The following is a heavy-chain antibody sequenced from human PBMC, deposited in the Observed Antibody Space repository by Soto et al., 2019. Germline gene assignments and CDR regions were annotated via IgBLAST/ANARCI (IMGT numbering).Heavy chain of an antibody. Sequence: ASVKVSCKASGGTFSSYAISWVRQAPGQGLEWMGGIIPIFGTANYAQKFQGRVTITADESTSTAYMELSSLRSEDTAVYYCARDEPYSSGWYWFDYWGQGTLVTVSS. V-gene: IGHV1-69*13. CDR2: IIPIFGTA. CDR3: ARDEPYSSGWYWFDY. J-gene: IGHJ4*02. CDR1: GGTFSSYA. D-gene: IGHD6-19*01.